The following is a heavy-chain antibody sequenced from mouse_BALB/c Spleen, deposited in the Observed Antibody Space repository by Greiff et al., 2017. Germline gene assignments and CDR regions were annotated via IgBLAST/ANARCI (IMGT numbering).Heavy chain of an antibody. CDR2: ISSGGSYT. J-gene: IGHJ3*01. V-gene: IGHV5-9-4*01. CDR1: GFTFSSYA. CDR3: AREMFAY. Sequence: EVNVVESGGGLVKPGGSLKLSCAASGFTFSSYAMSWVRQSPEKRLEWVAEISSGGSYTYYPDTVTGRFTISRDNAKNTLYLEMSSLRSEDTAMYYCAREMFAYWGQGTLVTVSA.